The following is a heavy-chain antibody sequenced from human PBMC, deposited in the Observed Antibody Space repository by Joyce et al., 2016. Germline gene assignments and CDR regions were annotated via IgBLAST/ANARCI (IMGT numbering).Heavy chain of an antibody. D-gene: IGHD2-15*01. Sequence: QVQLVQSGAVVTKPGASVKVSCKASGYTFTNNDIHWVRQAPGQSLEWMGWVSAESGNTKYSQKFQGRLTFTRDTSETTAYMELSSLTIEDTAFYDCAGGRTLLDWGQGTLGSVS. CDR2: VSAESGNT. CDR1: GYTFTNND. V-gene: IGHV1-3*01. CDR3: AGGRTLLD. J-gene: IGHJ1*01.